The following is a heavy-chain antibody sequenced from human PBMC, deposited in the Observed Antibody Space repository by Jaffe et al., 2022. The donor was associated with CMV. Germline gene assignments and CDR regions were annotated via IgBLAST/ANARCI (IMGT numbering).Heavy chain of an antibody. CDR3: ARVRNYYDSSGYYPAPYYYYYMDV. CDR2: IYHSGST. V-gene: IGHV4-4*02. Sequence: QVQLQESGPGLVKPSGTLSLTCAVSGGSISSSNWWSWVRQPPGKGLEWIGEIYHSGSTNYNPSLKSRVTISVDKSKNQFSLKLSSVTAADTAVYYCARVRNYYDSSGYYPAPYYYYYMDVWGKGTTVTVSS. D-gene: IGHD3-22*01. J-gene: IGHJ6*03. CDR1: GGSISSSNW.